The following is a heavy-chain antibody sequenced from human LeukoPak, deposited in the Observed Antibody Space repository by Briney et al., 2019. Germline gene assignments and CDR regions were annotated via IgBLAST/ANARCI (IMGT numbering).Heavy chain of an antibody. CDR3: ARWQVTSRNYYFDY. CDR2: IYYSGST. CDR1: GGSISSGGYY. Sequence: SETLSLTCTVSGGSISSGGYYWSWIRQHPGKGLEWIGYIYYSGSTYYNPFLKSRVTISVVTSKNQFSLKLSSVTAADTAVYYCARWQVTSRNYYFDYWGQGTLVTVSS. V-gene: IGHV4-31*03. D-gene: IGHD2-21*02. J-gene: IGHJ4*02.